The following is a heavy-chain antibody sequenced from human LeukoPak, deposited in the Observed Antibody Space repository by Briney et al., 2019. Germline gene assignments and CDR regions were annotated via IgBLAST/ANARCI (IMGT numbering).Heavy chain of an antibody. D-gene: IGHD4-11*01. Sequence: SETLSLTCTVSGGSISSYYWSWIRQPPGKGLEWIGYIFYSGSTDYNPSLKGRVTISVDTSKNQFSLKLSSVTAADTAMYYCARIEDSNVRFDYWGQGTLVTVSS. J-gene: IGHJ4*02. V-gene: IGHV4-59*01. CDR3: ARIEDSNVRFDY. CDR2: IFYSGST. CDR1: GGSISSYY.